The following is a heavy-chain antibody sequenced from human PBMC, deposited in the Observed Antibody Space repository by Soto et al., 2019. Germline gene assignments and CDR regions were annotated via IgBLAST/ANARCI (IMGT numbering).Heavy chain of an antibody. CDR1: GFTFSSYA. V-gene: IGHV3-23*01. CDR3: AKDRRLITMVRGVIIPYFDY. J-gene: IGHJ4*02. D-gene: IGHD3-10*01. Sequence: GGSLRPSCAASGFTFSSYAMSWVRQAPGKGLEWVSAISGSGGSTYYADSVKGRFTISRDNSKNTLYLQMNSLRAEDTAVYYCAKDRRLITMVRGVIIPYFDYWGQGTLVTVSS. CDR2: ISGSGGST.